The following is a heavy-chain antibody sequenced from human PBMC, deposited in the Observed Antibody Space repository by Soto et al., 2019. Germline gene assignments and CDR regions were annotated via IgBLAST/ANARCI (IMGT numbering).Heavy chain of an antibody. CDR3: AHKTAYDISTGYYPFDY. D-gene: IGHD3-9*01. J-gene: IGHJ4*02. CDR2: IYWEDGK. CDR1: GFSLSPSGVG. V-gene: IGHV2-5*02. Sequence: GPRPTLVNPTPPLTLTCTVSGFSLSPSGVGVAWIREPPGKALEWLALIYWEDGKRYSPSLKTRLNITKDTSKNQVVLTLTNVDPVDTAIFFCAHKTAYDISTGYYPFDYWGQGSLVTVSS.